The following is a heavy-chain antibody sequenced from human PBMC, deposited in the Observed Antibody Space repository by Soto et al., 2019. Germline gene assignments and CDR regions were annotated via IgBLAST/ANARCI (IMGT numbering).Heavy chain of an antibody. V-gene: IGHV4-31*03. CDR1: GGSISSGGYY. J-gene: IGHJ4*02. Sequence: SETLSLTCTVSGGSISSGGYYWSWIRQHPGKGLEWIGYIYYSGSTYYNPSLKSRVTISVDTSKNQFSLKLSSVTAADTAVYYCARESTITFSPVWGQGTLVTVSS. CDR2: IYYSGST. CDR3: ARESTITFSPV. D-gene: IGHD3-9*01.